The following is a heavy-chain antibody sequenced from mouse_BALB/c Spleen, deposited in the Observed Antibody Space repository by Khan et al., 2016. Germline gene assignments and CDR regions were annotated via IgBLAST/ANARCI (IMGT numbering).Heavy chain of an antibody. Sequence: EVQLQESGPGLVKPSQSLSLTCSVTGYSITSGYYWNWIRQFPGNKLEWMGYISFDGSNNYKPSLKNRFSIPRDTSRNQLFLKLNSVTTEDTATYYCARWDIGSSRDWFDYWGQGTTVTVSS. J-gene: IGHJ2*01. D-gene: IGHD1-1*01. CDR2: ISFDGSN. CDR3: ARWDIGSSRDWFDY. CDR1: GYSITSGYY. V-gene: IGHV3-6*02.